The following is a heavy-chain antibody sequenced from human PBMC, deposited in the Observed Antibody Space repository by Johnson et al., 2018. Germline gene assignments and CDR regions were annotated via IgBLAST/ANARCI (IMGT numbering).Heavy chain of an antibody. V-gene: IGHV3-23*04. Sequence: VQLVESGGGLVQPGGSLRLSCAASGFTFSSYAMSWVRQAPGKGLEWVSAISGSGGSTYYADSVKGRFTISRDNSKNARYLQMNSLRAEDTAVYYGANAEDYYYGMAVWGQGTTVTVSS. CDR1: GFTFSSYA. CDR3: ANAEDYYYGMAV. CDR2: ISGSGGST. J-gene: IGHJ6*02.